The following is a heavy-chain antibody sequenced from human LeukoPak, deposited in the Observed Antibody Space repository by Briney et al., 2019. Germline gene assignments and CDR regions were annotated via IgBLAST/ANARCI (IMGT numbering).Heavy chain of an antibody. V-gene: IGHV3-23*01. CDR2: ISASGDRT. Sequence: GGSLRLSCAASGFTFSSYAMSWVRQAPGRGLEWVSAISASGDRTYYADSVKGRFTISRDNAKNSLYLQLNSLRAEDTAVYYCARGTLRSGYYVYYFDYWGQGTLVTVSS. CDR1: GFTFSSYA. J-gene: IGHJ4*02. D-gene: IGHD3-22*01. CDR3: ARGTLRSGYYVYYFDY.